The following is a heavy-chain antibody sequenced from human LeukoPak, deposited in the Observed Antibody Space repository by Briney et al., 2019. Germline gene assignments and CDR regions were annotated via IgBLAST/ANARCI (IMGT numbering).Heavy chain of an antibody. D-gene: IGHD6-13*01. CDR3: ARGHSSSWYVSVDDY. Sequence: ASVKVSCKASGYTFTIYAMNWVRQAPGQGLEWMGWINTNTGNPTYAQGFTGRFVFSLDTSVSTAYLQISSLKAEDTAVYYCARGHSSSWYVSVDDYWGQGTLVTVSS. J-gene: IGHJ4*02. CDR1: GYTFTIYA. V-gene: IGHV7-4-1*02. CDR2: INTNTGNP.